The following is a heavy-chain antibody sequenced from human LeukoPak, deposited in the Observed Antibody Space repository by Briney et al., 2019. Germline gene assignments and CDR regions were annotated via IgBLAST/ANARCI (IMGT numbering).Heavy chain of an antibody. CDR3: ARIGGSSGAFYFDY. CDR2: IYSGGST. D-gene: IGHD1-26*01. J-gene: IGHJ4*02. Sequence: GGSLRLSCAASGFTFNNYVVNWVRQAPGKGLEWVSVIYSGGSTYYADSVKGRFTISRDNAQNSPFLHMNSLTAGDTAVYFCARIGGSSGAFYFDYWGQGTLVTVSS. CDR1: GFTFNNYV. V-gene: IGHV3-53*01.